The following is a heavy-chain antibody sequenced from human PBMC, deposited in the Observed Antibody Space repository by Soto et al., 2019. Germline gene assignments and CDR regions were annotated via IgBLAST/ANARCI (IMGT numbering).Heavy chain of an antibody. D-gene: IGHD3-22*01. Sequence: GASVKVSCKASGGTFSSYAISWVRQAPGQGLEWMGGIIPIFGTANYAQKFQGRVTITADESTSTAYMELSSLRSEDTAVYYCAIYYYDSSGYRAFYYYYGMDVWGQGTTVTVSS. CDR1: GGTFSSYA. V-gene: IGHV1-69*13. J-gene: IGHJ6*02. CDR3: AIYYYDSSGYRAFYYYYGMDV. CDR2: IIPIFGTA.